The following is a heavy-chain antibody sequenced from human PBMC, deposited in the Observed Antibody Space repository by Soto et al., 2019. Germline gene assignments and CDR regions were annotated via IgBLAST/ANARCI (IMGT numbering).Heavy chain of an antibody. CDR3: ARDSYCSITSCYPFDY. D-gene: IGHD2-2*01. V-gene: IGHV4-38-2*02. CDR1: GYSISSGYY. CDR2: ISHSGNT. J-gene: IGHJ4*02. Sequence: SETLSLTCAVSGYSISSGYYWGWIRQPPGKGLEWIGSISHSGNTNYNPSLKSRVTISLDTSKHHFSQQLSSVTAADTAVYYCARDSYCSITSCYPFDYWGQGTLVTVSS.